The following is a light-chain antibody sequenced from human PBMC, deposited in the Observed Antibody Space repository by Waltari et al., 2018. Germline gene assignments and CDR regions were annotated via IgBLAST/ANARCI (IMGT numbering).Light chain of an antibody. J-gene: IGKJ3*01. V-gene: IGKV1-16*02. CDR2: AAS. Sequence: DIQMTQSPSSLSPSVGDRVTITCRASQGIGNYLAWFQQQPGKAPKSLIYAASSLQSGVPSKFSASGSETDFTLTISSLQPEDFATYYCQQYYSYPVTFGPGTKVEIK. CDR3: QQYYSYPVT. CDR1: QGIGNY.